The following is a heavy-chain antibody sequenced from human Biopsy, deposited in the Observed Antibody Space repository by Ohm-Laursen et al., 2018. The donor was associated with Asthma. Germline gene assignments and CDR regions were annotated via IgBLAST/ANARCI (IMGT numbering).Heavy chain of an antibody. CDR3: ARAQAAQYYYGMDV. CDR1: GGSISSGGY. Sequence: SDTLSLTCAVSGGSISSGGYWTWIRQPPGKGLEWIGYISHSGSTYFNPSLKSRVTISLDRTKSQFSLKLSSVTAADTALYYCARAQAAQYYYGMDVWGQETTVIVSS. V-gene: IGHV4-30-2*01. J-gene: IGHJ6*02. D-gene: IGHD6-6*01. CDR2: ISHSGST.